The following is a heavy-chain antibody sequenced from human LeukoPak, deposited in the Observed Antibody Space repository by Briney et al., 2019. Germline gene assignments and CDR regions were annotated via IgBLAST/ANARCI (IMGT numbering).Heavy chain of an antibody. Sequence: GGSLRLSCVVSGFTFSTSAMSWVRQAPGKGLVWVSGISESGGSTYYADSVKGRFTSSRDNSKNTLYLQMNNLRAEDTAAYYCAKGSFWGQGTLVTVSS. CDR3: AKGSF. CDR1: GFTFSTSA. J-gene: IGHJ4*02. CDR2: ISESGGST. D-gene: IGHD3-10*01. V-gene: IGHV3-23*01.